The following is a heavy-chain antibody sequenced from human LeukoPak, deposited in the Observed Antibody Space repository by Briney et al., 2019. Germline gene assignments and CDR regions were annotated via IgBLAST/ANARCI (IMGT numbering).Heavy chain of an antibody. CDR3: ARDDVVVAATGY. J-gene: IGHJ4*02. CDR2: IYYSGST. V-gene: IGHV4-39*07. D-gene: IGHD2-15*01. Sequence: SETLSLTCTVSGGSISSSSYYWGWIRQPPGKGLEWIGSIYYSGSTYYNPSLKSRVTISVDTSKNQFSLKLSSVTAADTAVYYCARDDVVVAATGYWGQGTLVPVSS. CDR1: GGSISSSSYY.